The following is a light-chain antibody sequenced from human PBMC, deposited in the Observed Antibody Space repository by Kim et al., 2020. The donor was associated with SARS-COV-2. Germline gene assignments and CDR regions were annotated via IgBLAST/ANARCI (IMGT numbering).Light chain of an antibody. Sequence: SYELTQRPSVSVSPGQTASITCSGDKLGDKYACWYQQKPGQSPVLVIYQDSKRPSGIPERFSGSNSGNTATLTISGTQAMDEADYYCQAWDSSTAVYGGGTKLTVL. CDR2: QDS. CDR1: KLGDKY. J-gene: IGLJ3*02. V-gene: IGLV3-1*01. CDR3: QAWDSSTAV.